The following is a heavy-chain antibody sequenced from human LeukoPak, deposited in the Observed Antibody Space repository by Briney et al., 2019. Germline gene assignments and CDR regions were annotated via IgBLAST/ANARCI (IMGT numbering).Heavy chain of an antibody. J-gene: IGHJ6*02. V-gene: IGHV1-18*04. CDR3: ARDPESYYDFWSGRGHYYYGMDV. CDR2: ISAYNGNT. Sequence: ASVKISCKTSGYTFTSYYMHWVRQAPGQGLEWMGWISAYNGNTNYAQKLQGRVTMTTDTSTSTAYMELRSLRSDDTAVYYCARDPESYYDFWSGRGHYYYGMDVWGQGTTVTVSS. CDR1: GYTFTSYY. D-gene: IGHD3-3*01.